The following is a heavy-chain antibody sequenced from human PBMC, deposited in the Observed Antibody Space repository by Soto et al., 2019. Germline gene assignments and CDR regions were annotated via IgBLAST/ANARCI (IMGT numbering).Heavy chain of an antibody. CDR2: INHSGST. V-gene: IGHV4-34*01. J-gene: IGHJ4*02. D-gene: IGHD3-3*01. Sequence: PSETLSLTCAVYGGSFSGYYWSWIRQPPGKGLEWIGEINHSGSTNYNPSLKSRVTISVDTSKNQFSLKLSSVTAADTAVYYCARGRAWYYNFWSGYLDFDYWGQGTLVTVSS. CDR3: ARGRAWYYNFWSGYLDFDY. CDR1: GGSFSGYY.